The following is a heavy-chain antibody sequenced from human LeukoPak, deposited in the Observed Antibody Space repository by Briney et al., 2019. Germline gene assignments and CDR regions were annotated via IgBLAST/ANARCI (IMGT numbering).Heavy chain of an antibody. V-gene: IGHV3-23*01. J-gene: IGHJ6*02. Sequence: GVLRLSCAASGFTFSNYAMNWVRQAPGKGLQWVSGISGSGGSTYYADSVKGRFTISRDNSKNTLYLQMNSLRAEDTAVYYCAKESKSNYYQYYGMDVWGQGTTVTVSS. CDR2: ISGSGGST. CDR1: GFTFSNYA. CDR3: AKESKSNYYQYYGMDV.